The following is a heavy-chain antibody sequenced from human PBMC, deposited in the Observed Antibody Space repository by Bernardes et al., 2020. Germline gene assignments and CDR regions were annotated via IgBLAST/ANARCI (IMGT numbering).Heavy chain of an antibody. CDR1: GFTFSSNY. J-gene: IGHJ6*03. CDR3: SREGRYGDYYYYYYMDV. V-gene: IGHV3-53*01. Sequence: GGSLRLSCAASGFTFSSNYMSWVRQAPGKGLEWVSVIYSGGSTYYADSVKDRFTISRNNSKNTLYLQMNSRRAEDTAVYYWSREGRYGDYYYYYYMDVGGKGTTVTVSS. D-gene: IGHD4-17*01. CDR2: IYSGGST.